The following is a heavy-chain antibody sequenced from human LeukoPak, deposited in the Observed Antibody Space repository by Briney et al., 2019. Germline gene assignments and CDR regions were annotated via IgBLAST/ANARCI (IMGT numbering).Heavy chain of an antibody. CDR2: IGNTGRTI. D-gene: IGHD1-14*01. CDR1: GFRFSSYE. J-gene: IGHJ4*02. Sequence: GSLRLSCAASGFRFSSYEMNWVRQAPGRRLEWVSYIGNTGRTIYYVDSVKGRFTVSRDNAKNSLYLQMNSLRAEDTAIYYCVRGDRYFFDYWGQGTLVTVSS. CDR3: VRGDRYFFDY. V-gene: IGHV3-48*03.